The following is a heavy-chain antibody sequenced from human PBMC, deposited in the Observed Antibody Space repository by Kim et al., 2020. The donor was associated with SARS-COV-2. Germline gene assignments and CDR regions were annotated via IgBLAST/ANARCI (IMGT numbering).Heavy chain of an antibody. J-gene: IGHJ6*02. Sequence: SLKSRVTISVDTSKNQFSLKLSSVTAADTAVYYCARDRGLRNYYYYGMDVWGQGTTVTVSS. D-gene: IGHD5-12*01. CDR3: ARDRGLRNYYYYGMDV. V-gene: IGHV4-59*01.